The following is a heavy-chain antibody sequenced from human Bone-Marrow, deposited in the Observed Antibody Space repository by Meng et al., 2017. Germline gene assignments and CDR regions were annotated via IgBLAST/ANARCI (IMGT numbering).Heavy chain of an antibody. CDR2: IDPKSGDT. CDR3: ARDEDISAAGKLFGDYFRVNWYFDL. CDR1: GYNFPDYY. D-gene: IGHD6-13*01. J-gene: IGHJ2*01. V-gene: IGHV1-2*06. Sequence: ASVKVSCKPSGYNFPDYYLHWVRRAPGQGLEWMGRIDPKSGDTHYAQKFQGRVTMTGDTSISTAYMELSGLRSDDTAMYYCARDEDISAAGKLFGDYFRVNWYFDLWGRGTLVTVSS.